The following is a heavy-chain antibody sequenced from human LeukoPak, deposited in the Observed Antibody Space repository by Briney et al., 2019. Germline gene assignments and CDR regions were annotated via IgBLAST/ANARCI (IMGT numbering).Heavy chain of an antibody. CDR2: IYHSGST. CDR1: GGSISSGGYS. Sequence: SETLSLTCAVSGGSISSGGYSWSWIRQPPGKGLEWIGYIYHSGSTYYNPSLKSRVTISVDRSKNQCSLKLSSVTAADTAVYYCARVAGSGSYASFDYWGQGTLVTVSS. CDR3: ARVAGSGSYASFDY. J-gene: IGHJ4*02. V-gene: IGHV4-30-2*01. D-gene: IGHD3-10*01.